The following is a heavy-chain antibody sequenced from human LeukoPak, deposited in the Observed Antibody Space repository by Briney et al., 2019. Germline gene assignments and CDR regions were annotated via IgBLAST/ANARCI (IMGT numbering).Heavy chain of an antibody. D-gene: IGHD3-9*01. CDR3: ASSRGDILTLDASDI. CDR2: INHSGST. Sequence: SETLSLTCAVYGGSFSGYYWSWIRQPPGKGLEWIGEINHSGSTNYNPSLKSRVTISVDTSKNQFSLKLSSVTAADTAVYYCASSRGDILTLDASDIWGQGTMVTVSS. J-gene: IGHJ3*02. CDR1: GGSFSGYY. V-gene: IGHV4-34*01.